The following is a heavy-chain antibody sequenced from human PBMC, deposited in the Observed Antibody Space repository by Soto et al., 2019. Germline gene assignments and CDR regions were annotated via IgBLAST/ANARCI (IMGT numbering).Heavy chain of an antibody. CDR1: GFTFSSYS. CDR2: ISSSSSTI. V-gene: IGHV3-48*02. J-gene: IGHJ6*02. Sequence: GGSLRFSCAASGFTFSSYSMNWVRQAPGKGLEWVSYISSSSSTIYYADSVKGRFTISRDNAKNSLYLQMNSLRDEDTAVYYCARKPTAMPLDYYYYYGMDVWGQGTTVTVSS. CDR3: ARKPTAMPLDYYYYYGMDV. D-gene: IGHD5-18*01.